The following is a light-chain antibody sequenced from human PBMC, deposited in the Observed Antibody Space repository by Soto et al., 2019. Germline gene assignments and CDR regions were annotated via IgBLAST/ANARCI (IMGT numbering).Light chain of an antibody. CDR3: QQYGSAPFT. CDR2: GAS. Sequence: ERVMTQSPATLSVSPGERATLSCRASQSVGSNLAWYQQKPGQAPRLLIFGASSRATGVPARFSGSGSGTEFTLTISRLEPEDFAVYYCQQYGSAPFTFGPGTKVDIK. CDR1: QSVGSN. V-gene: IGKV3-15*01. J-gene: IGKJ3*01.